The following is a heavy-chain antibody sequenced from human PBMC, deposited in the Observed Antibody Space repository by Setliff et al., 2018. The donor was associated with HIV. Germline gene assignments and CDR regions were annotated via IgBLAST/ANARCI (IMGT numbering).Heavy chain of an antibody. D-gene: IGHD3-10*02. J-gene: IGHJ5*02. V-gene: IGHV4-39*01. CDR2: LYYDGRF. CDR1: GDSTSSSHYY. CDR3: AKCSGTWDYNWFDP. Sequence: SETLSLTCTVFGDSTSSSHYYWAWFRRPPGQGLEWVASLYYDGRFYQSPSLRGRVSISVDRSTNQVFLQLTSVTARDTAIYYCAKCSGTWDYNWFDPWGPGTLVTVSS.